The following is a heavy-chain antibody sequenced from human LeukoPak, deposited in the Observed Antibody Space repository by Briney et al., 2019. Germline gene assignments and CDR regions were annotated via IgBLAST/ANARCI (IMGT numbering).Heavy chain of an antibody. CDR3: ARGRSTGYPYYFEY. V-gene: IGHV1-8*03. CDR2: MNPNSGST. J-gene: IGHJ4*02. D-gene: IGHD5-12*01. Sequence: AASVKVSCKASGYTFTSYDINGVRQATGQGLEWMGWMNPNSGSTGYAQKFQGRVTITRNTSISTAYMELSGLRSEDTAVYYCARGRSTGYPYYFEYWGQGTLVTVSS. CDR1: GYTFTSYD.